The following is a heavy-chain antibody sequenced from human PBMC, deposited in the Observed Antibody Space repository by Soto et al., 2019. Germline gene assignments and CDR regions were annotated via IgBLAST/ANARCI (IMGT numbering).Heavy chain of an antibody. CDR3: PRGKADQGDLGSMDF. J-gene: IGHJ6*02. CDR2: IIPFLSAT. D-gene: IGHD3-16*01. V-gene: IGHV1-69*06. Sequence: QVQLVQSGAEVKKPGSSVKVSCRASGGHFDRFALSWLRQAHGQGLEWMGGIIPFLSATTYAHKFQGRVTITADKSRNTLDLELRALTRDGTAVYYCPRGKADQGDLGSMDFGGQGKAGTVSS. CDR1: GGHFDRFA.